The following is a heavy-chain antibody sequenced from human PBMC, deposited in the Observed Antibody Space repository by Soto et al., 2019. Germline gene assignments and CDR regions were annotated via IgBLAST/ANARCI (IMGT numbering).Heavy chain of an antibody. V-gene: IGHV1-3*01. J-gene: IGHJ6*02. CDR1: GYTFTSYA. D-gene: IGHD6-13*01. Sequence: AAVKVSCNASGYTFTSYAMHLVRHAPGQRLEWMGWINAGNGNTKYSQKFQGRVTITRDTSASTAYMELSSLRSEDTAVYYCASTLENLAAAAYYYYYGMDVWGQGTTVTASS. CDR2: INAGNGNT. CDR3: ASTLENLAAAAYYYYYGMDV.